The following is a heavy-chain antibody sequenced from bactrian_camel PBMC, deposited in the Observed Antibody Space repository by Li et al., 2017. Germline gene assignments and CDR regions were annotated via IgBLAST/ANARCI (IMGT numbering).Heavy chain of an antibody. CDR3: AAGGEDATIASMNPP. J-gene: IGHJ4*01. CDR1: GFTFDDYA. V-gene: IGHV3S36*01. D-gene: IGHD4*01. CDR2: IDRGGGTI. Sequence: VQLVESGGGSVQAGGSLRLSCTASGFTFDDYAMGWIRQAPGKRLEWVSTIDRGGGTIYYADSVKGRFTISRDNAKNTLYLQMNALKPEDTAVYYCAAGGEDATIASMNPPRGQGTQVTVS.